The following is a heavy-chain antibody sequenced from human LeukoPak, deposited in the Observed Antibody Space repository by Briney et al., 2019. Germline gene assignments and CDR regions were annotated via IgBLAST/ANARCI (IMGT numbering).Heavy chain of an antibody. CDR2: IDRSSSHI. Sequence: TGGSLRLSCTESRFTFRSYTMNWVRQAPGKGLEWVSSIDRSSSHIYYADSVKGRFAISRDNAKNSLYLQMNSLRAEDTAVYYCAREFSSGSGSYSYWGQGTLVTVSS. D-gene: IGHD3-10*01. CDR3: AREFSSGSGSYSY. J-gene: IGHJ4*02. V-gene: IGHV3-21*01. CDR1: RFTFRSYT.